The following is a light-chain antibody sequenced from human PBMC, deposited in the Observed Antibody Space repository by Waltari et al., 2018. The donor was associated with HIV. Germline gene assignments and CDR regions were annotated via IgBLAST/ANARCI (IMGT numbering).Light chain of an antibody. V-gene: IGKV1-6*01. J-gene: IGKJ5*01. CDR2: SAA. CDR1: QDLGHD. CDR3: RQDFNDPRK. Sequence: AIQMTPSPPSLSASVGDRVTIPCRQSQDLGHDLGWYQHQPGTPPKLLSYSAARLQNGVPLRFSGSYAGTVFAHSSSSLKPKDFATYGGRQDFNDPRKFGQGTRLEIK.